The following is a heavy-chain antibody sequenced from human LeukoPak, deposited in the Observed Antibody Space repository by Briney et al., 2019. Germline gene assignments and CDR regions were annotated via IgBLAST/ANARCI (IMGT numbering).Heavy chain of an antibody. CDR1: GFTFSSYA. D-gene: IGHD3-10*01. CDR2: ISGSGGSK. Sequence: GGSLRLSCAASGFTFSSYAMNWVRQAPGKGLEWVSTISGSGGSKHYADSVEGRFTISRDNSKNTVYLQMNSLRAEDTAIYYCAKLTSASGAYGVDVWGQRTTVTVSS. CDR3: AKLTSASGAYGVDV. V-gene: IGHV3-23*01. J-gene: IGHJ6*02.